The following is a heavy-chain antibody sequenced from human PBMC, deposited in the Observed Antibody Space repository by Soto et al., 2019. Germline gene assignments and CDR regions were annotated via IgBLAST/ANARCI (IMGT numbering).Heavy chain of an antibody. D-gene: IGHD5-18*01. CDR3: ARLGYSYGYETYYMDV. V-gene: IGHV4-59*08. Sequence: SETLSLTCTVSGGSISSYYWSWIRQPPGKGLEWIGYIYYSGSTNYNPSLKSRVTISVDTSKNQFSLKLSSVTAADTAVYYCARLGYSYGYETYYMDVWGKGTTVTVSS. CDR2: IYYSGST. CDR1: GGSISSYY. J-gene: IGHJ6*03.